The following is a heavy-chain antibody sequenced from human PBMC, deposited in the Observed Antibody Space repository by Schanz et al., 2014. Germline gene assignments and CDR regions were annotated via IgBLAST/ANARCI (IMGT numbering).Heavy chain of an antibody. CDR1: GFGFSSYS. D-gene: IGHD3-10*01. V-gene: IGHV3-48*01. CDR2: ISGSSRTI. CDR3: VSSGNYSSYAF. J-gene: IGHJ4*02. Sequence: EVQLVESGGGLIQPGGSLRLSCAASGFGFSSYSMNWVRQAPGKGLEWVSYISGSSRTIYYANSVKGRFTISRDNAKNSLYLQMNSLRAEDTAVYHCVSSGNYSSYAFWGQGTLVTVSS.